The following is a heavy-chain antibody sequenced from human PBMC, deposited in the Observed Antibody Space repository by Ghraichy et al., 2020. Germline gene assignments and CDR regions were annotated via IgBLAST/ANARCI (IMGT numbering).Heavy chain of an antibody. J-gene: IGHJ4*02. CDR2: IKQDGSEK. CDR3: ASSLMRVVVEAWDY. D-gene: IGHD3-22*01. Sequence: GGSLRLSCAASGFTFSSYWMSWVRQAPGKGLEWVANIKQDGSEKYYVDSVKGRFTISRDNAKNSLYMQMNSLRAEDTAVYYCASSLMRVVVEAWDYWGQGTLVTVSS. CDR1: GFTFSSYW. V-gene: IGHV3-7*03.